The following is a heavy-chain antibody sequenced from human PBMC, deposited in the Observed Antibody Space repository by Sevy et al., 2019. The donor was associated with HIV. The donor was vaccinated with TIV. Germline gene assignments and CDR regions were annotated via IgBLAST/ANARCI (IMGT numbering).Heavy chain of an antibody. J-gene: IGHJ4*02. D-gene: IGHD1-20*01. CDR3: ARVGFNWNDVDY. CDR1: GGSMNLYY. V-gene: IGHV4-59*01. CDR2: IYYSGST. Sequence: SETLSLTCSVSGGSMNLYYWSWIRQPPGKGLEWIGFIYYSGSTNYSPSLKSRVTISVDTSENQFSLKLSSVTAADTAVYYCARVGFNWNDVDYWGQGTLVTVSS.